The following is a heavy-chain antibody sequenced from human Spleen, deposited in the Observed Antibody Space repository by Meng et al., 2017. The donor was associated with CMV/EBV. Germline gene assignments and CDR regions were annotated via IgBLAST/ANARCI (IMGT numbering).Heavy chain of an antibody. CDR2: ISGSGGST. V-gene: IGHV3-23*01. CDR3: AKGAGGGRYFDY. CDR1: GFTFSSYA. J-gene: IGHJ4*02. D-gene: IGHD3-16*01. Sequence: LSLTCAASGFTFSSYAMSWVRQAPGKGLEWVSAISGSGGSTYYADSVKGRFTISRDNSKNTLYLQMNSLRAENTAVYYCAKGAGGGRYFDYWGQGTLVTVSS.